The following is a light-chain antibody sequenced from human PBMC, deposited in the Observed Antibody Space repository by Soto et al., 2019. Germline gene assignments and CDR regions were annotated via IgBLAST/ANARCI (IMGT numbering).Light chain of an antibody. CDR2: KAS. CDR1: QSISSW. J-gene: IGKJ1*01. V-gene: IGKV1-5*03. Sequence: DIQMTQSPSTLSASVGDRVTITCRASQSISSWLAWYQQKPGKAPKLLIYKASSLESGVPSRFSGSGSGTEFPLTISSLQPEDVATYYCQQYNSYWTFGQGTKVEIK. CDR3: QQYNSYWT.